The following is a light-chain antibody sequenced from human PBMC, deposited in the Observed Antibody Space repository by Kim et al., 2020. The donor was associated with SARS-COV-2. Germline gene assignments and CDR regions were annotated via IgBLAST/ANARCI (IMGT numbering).Light chain of an antibody. J-gene: IGKJ2*01. V-gene: IGKV3D-15*01. CDR1: QSVGSN. CDR3: QQYNNWPRT. Sequence: ETVMTQSPDTLSVSPGERVTVSCRASQSVGSNLAWYQHKSGQAPRLLIYGSSTVAAGVPARFSGSGSGTEFALTISSLQSEDFAVYYCQQYNNWPRTFGQETKLEI. CDR2: GSS.